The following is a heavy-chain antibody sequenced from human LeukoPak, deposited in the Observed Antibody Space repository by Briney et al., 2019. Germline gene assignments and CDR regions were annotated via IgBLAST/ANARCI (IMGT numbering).Heavy chain of an antibody. J-gene: IGHJ3*02. CDR2: IYHSGST. V-gene: IGHV4-59*12. D-gene: IGHD1-1*01. CDR1: GGSISSYY. Sequence: SETLSLTCTVSGGSISSYYWSWIRQPPGKGLEWIGYIYHSGSTYYNPSLKSRVTISVDRSKNQFSLKLSSVTAADTAVYYCARFRYDTDDAFDIWGQGTMVTVSS. CDR3: ARFRYDTDDAFDI.